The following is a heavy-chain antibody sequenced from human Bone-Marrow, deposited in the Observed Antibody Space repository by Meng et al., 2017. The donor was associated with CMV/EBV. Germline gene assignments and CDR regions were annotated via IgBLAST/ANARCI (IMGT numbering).Heavy chain of an antibody. V-gene: IGHV4-59*01. D-gene: IGHD6-13*01. Sequence: GSLRLSCTVSGGSISSYYWSWIRQPPGKGLEWIGYIYYSGSTNYNPSLKSRVTISVDTSKNQFSLKLSSVTAADTAVYYCARVRVAAAVNYFDYLGQGTLVTVSS. CDR1: GGSISSYY. CDR3: ARVRVAAAVNYFDY. J-gene: IGHJ4*02. CDR2: IYYSGST.